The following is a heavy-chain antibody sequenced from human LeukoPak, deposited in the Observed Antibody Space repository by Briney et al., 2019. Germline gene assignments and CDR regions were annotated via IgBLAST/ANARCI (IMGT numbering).Heavy chain of an antibody. V-gene: IGHV3-23*01. J-gene: IGHJ5*02. CDR3: AKDSDSSGYYYRWFDP. CDR2: ISGSGVST. CDR1: GFTFSSYA. Sequence: GGSLRLSCAASGFTFSSYAMSWVRQAPGKGLGWVSAISGSGVSTYNADSVKGRFTISRDNSKNTLYLQMNSLRAEDTAVYYCAKDSDSSGYYYRWFDPWGQGTLVTVSS. D-gene: IGHD3-22*01.